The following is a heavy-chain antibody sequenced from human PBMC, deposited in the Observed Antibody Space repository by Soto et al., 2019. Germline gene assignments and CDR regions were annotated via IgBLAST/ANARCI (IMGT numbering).Heavy chain of an antibody. CDR2: ICYSGIT. V-gene: IGHV4-39*01. CDR3: ARHDFSSGYLDYFDY. CDR1: AAAISNSNYC. D-gene: IGHD3-3*01. J-gene: IGHJ4*02. Sequence: QLQLQESGPGLVKPSETLSPTCTVSAAAISNSNYCWGWVRQSPGKGLEWIGSICYSGITHYNPSLKSRVTISRDTSNNRLSVKLTSVTAAATAVYYCARHDFSSGYLDYFDYWGQGTLVTVSS.